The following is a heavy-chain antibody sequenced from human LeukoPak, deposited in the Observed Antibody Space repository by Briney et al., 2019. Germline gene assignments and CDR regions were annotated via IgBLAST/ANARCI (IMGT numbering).Heavy chain of an antibody. CDR2: IYPGDCDT. V-gene: IGHV5-51*01. D-gene: IGHD5-24*01. Sequence: GGALQISCWGSGYIFTSYWIGWGRRLPGKGLEGMGIIYPGDCDTRYTPSFQAQVTISPDQSISTAYLQCSSLKASDTAMYYCARLGEMATIPGSHKNQPGYFDYWGQGPLVTASS. J-gene: IGHJ4*02. CDR1: GYIFTSYW. CDR3: ARLGEMATIPGSHKNQPGYFDY.